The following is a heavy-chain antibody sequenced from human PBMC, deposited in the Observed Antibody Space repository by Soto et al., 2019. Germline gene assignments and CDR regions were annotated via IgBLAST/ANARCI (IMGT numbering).Heavy chain of an antibody. J-gene: IGHJ4*02. CDR2: IYYSGST. V-gene: IGHV4-30-4*01. CDR1: GRSISSVNYY. D-gene: IGHD2-15*01. Sequence: QVQLQESGPGLVKPSQTLSLTCTVSGRSISSVNYYWSWIRQPPGKGLEWIGYIYYSGSTYYNPSLRIRVTISVDTSKTQCSMKLSSVPAADTAVYYCARYGSGECNRGSCYSPFDYWGQGTLVTVSS. CDR3: ARYGSGECNRGSCYSPFDY.